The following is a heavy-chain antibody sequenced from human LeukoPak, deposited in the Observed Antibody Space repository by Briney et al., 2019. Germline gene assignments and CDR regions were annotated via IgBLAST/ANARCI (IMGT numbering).Heavy chain of an antibody. Sequence: SETLSLTCTVSGGSISSYYWSWIRQPAGKGLEWLGRIYSSGNTNYNPSLRSRVTMSVDTSNNQFSLRLSPVTAADTALYYRARVLFWGSDSYLSSGGRGPLAPVPS. D-gene: IGHD3-16*01. CDR1: GGSISSYY. CDR3: ARVLFWGSDSYLSS. J-gene: IGHJ2*01. CDR2: IYSSGNT. V-gene: IGHV4-4*07.